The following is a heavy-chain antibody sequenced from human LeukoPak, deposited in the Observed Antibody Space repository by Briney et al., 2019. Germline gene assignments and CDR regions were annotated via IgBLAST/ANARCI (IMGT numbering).Heavy chain of an antibody. CDR2: IYYSGST. Sequence: PSETLSLTCTVSGGSISSSSYYWGWIRQPPGKGLEWIGSIYYSGSTYYNPSLKSRVTISVDTSKNQFSLKLSSVTAADTAVYYCASSLSEYYYDSSGHYFDYWGQGTLVTVSS. CDR3: ASSLSEYYYDSSGHYFDY. V-gene: IGHV4-39*01. J-gene: IGHJ4*02. CDR1: GGSISSSSYY. D-gene: IGHD3-22*01.